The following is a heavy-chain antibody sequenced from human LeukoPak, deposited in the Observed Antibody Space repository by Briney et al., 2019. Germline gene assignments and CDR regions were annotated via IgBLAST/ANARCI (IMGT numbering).Heavy chain of an antibody. CDR3: RAVAGRGLEDY. D-gene: IGHD6-19*01. J-gene: IGHJ4*02. V-gene: IGHV4-59*01. CDR1: GGSISSYY. CDR2: IYYSGST. Sequence: SETLSLTCTVSGGSISSYYWSWIRQPPGKGLEWIGYIYYSGSTNYNPSLKSRVTISVDTSKNQFSLKLCSVTAADTAVYYCRAVAGRGLEDYWGQGTLVTVSS.